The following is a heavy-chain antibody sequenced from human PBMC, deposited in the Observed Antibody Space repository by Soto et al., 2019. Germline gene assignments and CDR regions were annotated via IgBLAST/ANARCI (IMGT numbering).Heavy chain of an antibody. V-gene: IGHV4-30-2*01. D-gene: IGHD7-27*01. CDR1: GGSISSGGYS. CDR3: AKAWGIDY. Sequence: SETLSLTCAVSGGSISSGGYSWSWIRQPPGKGLEWIGYIYHSGSTYYNPSLKSRVTISVDRSKNQFSLKLSSVTAADTAIYYCAKAWGIDYWGQGTLVTVSS. CDR2: IYHSGST. J-gene: IGHJ4*02.